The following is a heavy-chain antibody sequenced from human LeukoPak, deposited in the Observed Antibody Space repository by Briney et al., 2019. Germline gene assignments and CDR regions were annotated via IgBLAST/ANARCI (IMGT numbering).Heavy chain of an antibody. D-gene: IGHD3-10*01. J-gene: IGHJ4*02. CDR2: ISSSDTTI. V-gene: IGHV3-48*04. Sequence: PGGSLRLSCAASGFTFSSYWMYWVRQAPGKGLEWVSYISSSDTTIYYADSVKGRFTISRDNAKNSLYLQMNSLRGEDTAVYYCARHLMDYYASGSYYVPFDYWGQGTLVTVSS. CDR1: GFTFSSYW. CDR3: ARHLMDYYASGSYYVPFDY.